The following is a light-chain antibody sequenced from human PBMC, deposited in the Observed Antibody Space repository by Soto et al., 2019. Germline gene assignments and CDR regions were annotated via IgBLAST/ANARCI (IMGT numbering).Light chain of an antibody. CDR2: EVS. J-gene: IGLJ2*01. Sequence: QPVLTQPASVSGSPGQSITISCSGISPDFGVSWYQHFPGKAPKLLIFEVSNRPSGVSTRFSGSKSGNMAFLTISGLQSEDEGLYHCSSYSSTTTRFGGGTKLTVL. CDR3: SSYSSTTTR. CDR1: SPDFG. V-gene: IGLV2-14*01.